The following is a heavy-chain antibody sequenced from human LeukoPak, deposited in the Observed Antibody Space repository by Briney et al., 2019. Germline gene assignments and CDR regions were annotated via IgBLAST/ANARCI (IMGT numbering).Heavy chain of an antibody. Sequence: ASVKVSCKVSGYTFTNYGINWVRQAPGQGLEWMGWISGYNGATNYAQNFQGRVTMTTDTSTSTAYMELRSLRSDETAVYYCARDSLGVSRGWYRENTFDIWGQGTLVTVSS. J-gene: IGHJ3*02. CDR3: ARDSLGVSRGWYRENTFDI. CDR1: GYTFTNYG. D-gene: IGHD6-19*01. V-gene: IGHV1-18*01. CDR2: ISGYNGAT.